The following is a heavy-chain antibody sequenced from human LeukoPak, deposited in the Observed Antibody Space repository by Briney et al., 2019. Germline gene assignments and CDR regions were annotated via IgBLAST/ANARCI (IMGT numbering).Heavy chain of an antibody. CDR2: IYYSGST. J-gene: IGHJ4*02. V-gene: IGHV4-34*01. D-gene: IGHD6-13*01. CDR3: ARRRYSSSWYFDY. CDR1: GGSFSGYY. Sequence: PSETLSLTCAVYGGSFSGYYWSWIRQPPGKGLEWIGSIYYSGSTYNNPSLKSRVTISVDTSKNQFSLKLSSVTAADTAVYYCARRRYSSSWYFDYWGQGTLVTVSS.